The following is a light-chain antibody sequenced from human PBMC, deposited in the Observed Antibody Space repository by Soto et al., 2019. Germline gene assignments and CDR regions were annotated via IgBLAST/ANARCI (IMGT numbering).Light chain of an antibody. CDR3: QQRSNWPST. CDR2: DAS. Sequence: EIVLTQSPATLSLSPGERATLSSRASQSVSNYLAWYQQKPGQAPRLLMYDASSRATGIPARFSGRGSGTDFTLTISSLEPEDFAVYYCQQRSNWPSTFGGGTKVEI. CDR1: QSVSNY. V-gene: IGKV3-11*01. J-gene: IGKJ4*02.